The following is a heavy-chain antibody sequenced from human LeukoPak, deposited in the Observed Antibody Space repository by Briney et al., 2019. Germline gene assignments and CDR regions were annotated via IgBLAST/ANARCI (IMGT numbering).Heavy chain of an antibody. V-gene: IGHV3-74*01. Sequence: GGSLRLSCAASGFTFSSYWMHWVRQAPGKGLVWVSGINSDGSSTTYADSVKGRFTISRDNAKNTLYLQMNSLRAEDTAVYYCARALVAPYYFDYWGQGALVTVSS. D-gene: IGHD2-15*01. CDR1: GFTFSSYW. J-gene: IGHJ4*02. CDR2: INSDGSST. CDR3: ARALVAPYYFDY.